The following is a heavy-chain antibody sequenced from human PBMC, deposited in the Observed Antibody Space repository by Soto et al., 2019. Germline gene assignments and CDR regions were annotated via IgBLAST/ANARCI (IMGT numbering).Heavy chain of an antibody. CDR3: ARHVFAPGGRWFGP. CDR1: GGSISSSRYY. Sequence: SETLSLTCTVSGGSISSSRYYWGWIRQPPGKGLEWIGSIYYSGFIYYNPSLKSRLTIPVDTSKNQFFLSLTSVTAADTALYFCARHVFAPGGRWFGPWGPGLLVTVSS. V-gene: IGHV4-39*01. J-gene: IGHJ5*02. D-gene: IGHD2-15*01. CDR2: IYYSGFI.